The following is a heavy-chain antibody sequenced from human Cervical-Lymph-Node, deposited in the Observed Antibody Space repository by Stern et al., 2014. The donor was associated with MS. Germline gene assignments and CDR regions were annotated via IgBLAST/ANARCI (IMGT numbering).Heavy chain of an antibody. Sequence: EVQLVESGGGLVQPGGSLRLSCAASGFTFSDYYMDWVRQAPGKGLEWVGRTRDKAHNYTTEYAASVKGRFTISRDDSKNSLYLQMNSLKTEDTAVYYCARDLAARHGYWGQGTLVTVSS. V-gene: IGHV3-72*01. D-gene: IGHD6-6*01. J-gene: IGHJ4*02. CDR1: GFTFSDYY. CDR3: ARDLAARHGY. CDR2: TRDKAHNYTT.